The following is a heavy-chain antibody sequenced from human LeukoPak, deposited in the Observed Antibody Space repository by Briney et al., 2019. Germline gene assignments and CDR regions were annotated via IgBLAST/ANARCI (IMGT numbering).Heavy chain of an antibody. CDR2: IWYDGSNK. CDR1: GFTFSSYG. V-gene: IGHV3-33*01. CDR3: ARESGHGMDV. Sequence: GGSLRLSCAASGFTFSSYGMHWVRQAPGKGLEWVAVIWYDGSNKDYVESVKGRFTISRDNSKSTLYLQMNSLRAEDTAVYYCARESGHGMDVWGQGTTVTVSS. J-gene: IGHJ6*02.